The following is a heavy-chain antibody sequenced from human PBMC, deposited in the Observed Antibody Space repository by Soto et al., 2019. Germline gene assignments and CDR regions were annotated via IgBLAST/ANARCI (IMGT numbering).Heavy chain of an antibody. Sequence: GGSLRLSCAASGFTFDDYAMHWVRQAPGKGLEWVSGISWNSGSIGYADSVKGRFTISRDNAKNSLYLQMNSLRAEDTALYYCAKALVVVAATGESGAFDIWGQGTMVTVSS. CDR3: AKALVVVAATGESGAFDI. J-gene: IGHJ3*02. CDR1: GFTFDDYA. CDR2: ISWNSGSI. V-gene: IGHV3-9*01. D-gene: IGHD2-15*01.